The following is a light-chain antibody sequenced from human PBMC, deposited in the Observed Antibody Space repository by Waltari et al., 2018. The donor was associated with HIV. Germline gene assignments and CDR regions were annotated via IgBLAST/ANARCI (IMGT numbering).Light chain of an antibody. CDR2: YVI. V-gene: IGLV2-14*03. CDR3: SSDSSVNTFVV. CDR1: SSDIGRSTH. Sequence: QSALTQPASVSASPGQSITTSCTVSSSDIGRSTHVSWYQPFPGKAPNRLITYVIKRPVGVSVCFSGSKTGNTASLTISGIEAEDESSYFCSSDSSVNTFVVFGGGTKVTVL. J-gene: IGLJ2*01.